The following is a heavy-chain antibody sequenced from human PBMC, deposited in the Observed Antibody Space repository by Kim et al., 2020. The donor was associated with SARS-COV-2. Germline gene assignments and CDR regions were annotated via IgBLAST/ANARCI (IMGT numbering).Heavy chain of an antibody. V-gene: IGHV3-9*01. J-gene: IGHJ6*02. CDR1: GFTFDDYA. D-gene: IGHD1-20*01. CDR3: AKDISFGITGTSYYYYGMDV. Sequence: GGSLRLSCAASGFTFDDYAMHWVRQAPGKGLEWVSGISWNSGSIGYADSVKGRFTISRDNAKNSLYLQMNSLRAEDTALYYCAKDISFGITGTSYYYYGMDVWGQGTTVTVSS. CDR2: ISWNSGSI.